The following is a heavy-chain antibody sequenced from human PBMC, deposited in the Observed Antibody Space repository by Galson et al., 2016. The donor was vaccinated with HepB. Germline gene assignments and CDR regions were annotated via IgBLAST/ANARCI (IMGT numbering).Heavy chain of an antibody. V-gene: IGHV3-21*06. J-gene: IGHJ4*02. Sequence: SLRLSCAASGFSFSNFALNWVRQAPGKGLEWVSSISESGTVIFAADSLEGRLTISRDNTPNSLFLQMNSLRAEDTAIYYCARGKREWGFDCWGQGTLVTVSS. CDR1: GFSFSNFA. D-gene: IGHD3-3*01. CDR3: ARGKREWGFDC. CDR2: ISESGTVI.